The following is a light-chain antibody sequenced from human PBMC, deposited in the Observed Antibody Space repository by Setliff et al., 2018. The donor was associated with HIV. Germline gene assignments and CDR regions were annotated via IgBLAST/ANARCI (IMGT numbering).Light chain of an antibody. CDR1: SGDVGNYNL. V-gene: IGLV2-14*02. CDR3: SSFSSRTLVV. J-gene: IGLJ2*01. CDR2: DVN. Sequence: QSALAQPASVSGSPGQSITISCTGTSGDVGNYNLVSWYQLHPGKAPKLMIYDVNKRPSGVSNRFSGSKSGNTASLTISGLQTEDEADYYCSSFSSRTLVVFGGGTKVTVL.